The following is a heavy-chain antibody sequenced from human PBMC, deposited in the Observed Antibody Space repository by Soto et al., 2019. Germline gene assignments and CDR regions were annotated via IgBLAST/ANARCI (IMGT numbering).Heavy chain of an antibody. CDR2: IYYSGST. D-gene: IGHD3-3*01. CDR1: GGSFSGYY. CDR3: ATGNDFWSGYYDY. J-gene: IGHJ4*02. Sequence: SETLSLTCAVYGGSFSGYYWSWIRQPPGKGLEWIGYIYYSGSTNYNPSLKSRVTISVDTSKNQFSLKLSSVTAADTAVYYCATGNDFWSGYYDYWGQGTLVTVSS. V-gene: IGHV4-59*08.